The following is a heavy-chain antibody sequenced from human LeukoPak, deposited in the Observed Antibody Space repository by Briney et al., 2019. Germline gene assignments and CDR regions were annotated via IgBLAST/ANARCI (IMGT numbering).Heavy chain of an antibody. D-gene: IGHD3-22*01. V-gene: IGHV4-4*07. CDR2: IYTSGST. J-gene: IGHJ5*02. Sequence: SETLSLTCTVSGGSISSYYWSWIRQPAGKGLEWIGRIYTSGSTNYNPSLKSRVTMSVDTSKNQFSLKLSSVTAADTAVYYCARQTWYYYDSSGFPQDWFDPWGQGTLVTVSS. CDR3: ARQTWYYYDSSGFPQDWFDP. CDR1: GGSISSYY.